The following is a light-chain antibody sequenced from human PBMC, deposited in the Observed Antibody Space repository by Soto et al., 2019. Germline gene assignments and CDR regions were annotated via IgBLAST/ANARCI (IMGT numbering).Light chain of an antibody. CDR3: AGRDDSLSGLYV. CDR1: SGSLS. V-gene: IGLV1-44*01. CDR2: SNY. J-gene: IGLJ1*01. Sequence: QSVLTQPPSASATPGQRVTISCSASSGSLSVDWYQHLPGTAPKLLIYSNYQRPSGVPDRFSGSKSGTSASLVISGLQSEDDADYYCAGRDDSLSGLYVFGTGTKLTVL.